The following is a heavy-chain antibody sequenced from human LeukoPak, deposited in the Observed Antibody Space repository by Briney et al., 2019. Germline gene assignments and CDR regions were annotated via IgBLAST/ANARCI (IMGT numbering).Heavy chain of an antibody. V-gene: IGHV4-30-4*07. CDR1: GGPISSGGYS. CDR2: IYYSGST. Sequence: SETLSLTCAVSGGPISSGGYSWSWIRQPPVKGLEWIGYIYYSGSTYYNPSLSSRVTISVDTSMNHFSLQLSSVTAAASAGYYCARHKRSGTYFFDYWGQGTLVTVSS. D-gene: IGHD2-2*01. CDR3: ARHKRSGTYFFDY. J-gene: IGHJ4*02.